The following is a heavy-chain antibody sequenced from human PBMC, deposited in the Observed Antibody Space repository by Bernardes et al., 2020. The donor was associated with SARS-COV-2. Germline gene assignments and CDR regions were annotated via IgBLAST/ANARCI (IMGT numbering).Heavy chain of an antibody. CDR3: ARIAVTMEVLDN. J-gene: IGHJ4*02. D-gene: IGHD4-17*01. Sequence: SSVKVSCKSSGGTFSSYTLHWVRQAPGQGLEWMGKIIPILGRVNHAQKFQGRLTITADKSTGTAYMELSSLISEDTAIYYCARIAVTMEVLDNWGQGTLVTVSS. CDR1: GGTFSSYT. V-gene: IGHV1-69*02. CDR2: IIPILGRV.